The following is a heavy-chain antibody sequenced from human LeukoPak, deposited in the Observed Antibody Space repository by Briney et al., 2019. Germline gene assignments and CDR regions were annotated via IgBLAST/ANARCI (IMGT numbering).Heavy chain of an antibody. J-gene: IGHJ4*02. D-gene: IGHD5-24*01. CDR2: ISTSASRI. Sequence: GGSLRLSCGASGFTFSDYYMSWIRQTPGKGLEWLAYISTSASRIDYADSVKGRFTVSRDNGKKSLFMQMNSLRAEDTAIYYCVRVKGGWLGEKTYDYLGQGTLVTVSP. V-gene: IGHV3-11*01. CDR1: GFTFSDYY. CDR3: VRVKGGWLGEKTYDY.